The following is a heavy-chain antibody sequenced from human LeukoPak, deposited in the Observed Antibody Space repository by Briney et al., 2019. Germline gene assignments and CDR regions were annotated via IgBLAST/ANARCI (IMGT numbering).Heavy chain of an antibody. D-gene: IGHD4-17*01. CDR1: GFTFSSYW. Sequence: GSLRLSCAASGFTFSSYWMHWVRQAPGKGLVWVSRITNDGSSTSHADSVKGRFTISRDNAKNTLYLQMNSLRAEDTAVYYCAREGDYGDYFDYWGQGTLVTASS. V-gene: IGHV3-74*01. J-gene: IGHJ4*02. CDR2: ITNDGSST. CDR3: AREGDYGDYFDY.